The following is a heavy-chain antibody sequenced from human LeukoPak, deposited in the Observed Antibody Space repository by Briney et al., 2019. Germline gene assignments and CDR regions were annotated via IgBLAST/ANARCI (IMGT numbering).Heavy chain of an antibody. D-gene: IGHD6-6*01. V-gene: IGHV1-69*05. CDR1: GGTFSSYA. CDR3: AFSMAAFYYYYYYMDV. Sequence: GSSVKVSCKASGGTFSSYAISWVRQAPGQGLEWMEGIILIFGTANYAQKFQGRVTITTDESTSAAYMELSSLRSEDTAVYYCAFSMAAFYYYYYYMDVWGKGTTVTVSS. J-gene: IGHJ6*03. CDR2: IILIFGTA.